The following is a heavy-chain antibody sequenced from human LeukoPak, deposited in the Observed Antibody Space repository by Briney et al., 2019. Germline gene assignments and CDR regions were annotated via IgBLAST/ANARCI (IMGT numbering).Heavy chain of an antibody. D-gene: IGHD2-2*01. CDR3: AKDFCSTTSCRFDY. V-gene: IGHV3-23*01. CDR2: ISGSGDST. CDR1: GFTFSSYA. Sequence: GGSLRLSCAASGFTFSSYAMSWVRQAPGKGLEWVSVISGSGDSTYYADSVKGRFTISRDKSKNTLYLQINSLRAEDTAMYYCAKDFCSTTSCRFDYWGQGTLVTVSS. J-gene: IGHJ4*02.